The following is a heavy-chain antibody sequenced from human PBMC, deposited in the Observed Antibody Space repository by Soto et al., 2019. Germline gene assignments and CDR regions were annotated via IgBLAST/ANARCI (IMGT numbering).Heavy chain of an antibody. CDR1: GFTFGSYA. CDR3: AKDPKSTVRFNWFDP. D-gene: IGHD2-8*02. J-gene: IGHJ5*02. CDR2: ISGGGSGT. Sequence: ETQLSESGGGLVQPGGSLRLSCAASGFTFGSYAMSWVRQAPGKGLEWVSAISGGGSGTYYADSVKGRFTISRDNSKKTLFLQMNSLRVEDTAIYYCAKDPKSTVRFNWFDPWGQGTLVTVSS. V-gene: IGHV3-23*01.